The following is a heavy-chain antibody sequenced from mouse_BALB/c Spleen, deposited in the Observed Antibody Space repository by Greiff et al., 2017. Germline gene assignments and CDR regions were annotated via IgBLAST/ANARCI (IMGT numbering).Heavy chain of an antibody. Sequence: QVTLKVSGPGILQPSQTLSLTCSFSGFSLSTSGMGVSWIRQPSGKGLEWLAHIYWDDDKRYNPSLKSRLTISKDTSSNQVFLKITSVDTADTATYYCAREGVGDGDAMDYWGQGTSVTVSS. J-gene: IGHJ4*01. CDR2: IYWDDDK. V-gene: IGHV8-12*01. D-gene: IGHD2-3*01. CDR1: GFSLSTSGMG. CDR3: AREGVGDGDAMDY.